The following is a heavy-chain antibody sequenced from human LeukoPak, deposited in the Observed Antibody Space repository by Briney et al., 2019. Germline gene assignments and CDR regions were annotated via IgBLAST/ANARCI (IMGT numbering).Heavy chain of an antibody. D-gene: IGHD2-21*01. J-gene: IGHJ4*02. Sequence: FTFXXXXMXXXXQXXGXGXXXXSGISGSGDSTYYADSVKGRFTISRDNSKNRLYLQMNSLRAEDTAVYYCAKGLLSYYFDGWGQGTLVTVSS. CDR3: AKGLLSYYFDG. CDR2: ISGSGDST. V-gene: IGHV3-23*01. CDR1: FTFXXXX.